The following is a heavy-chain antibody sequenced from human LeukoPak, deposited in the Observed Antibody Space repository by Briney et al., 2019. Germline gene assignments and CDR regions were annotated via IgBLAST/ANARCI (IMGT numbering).Heavy chain of an antibody. CDR1: GGSISSYY. D-gene: IGHD2-2*01. CDR2: IYSSGST. Sequence: SETLSLTCTVSGGSISSYYWSWIRQPAGKGLEWIGRIYSSGSTNYNPSLKSRVAMSVDTSKNQFSLKLSSVTAADTAVYYCARGQYHLLYWYFDLWGRGTLVTVSS. V-gene: IGHV4-4*07. CDR3: ARGQYHLLYWYFDL. J-gene: IGHJ2*01.